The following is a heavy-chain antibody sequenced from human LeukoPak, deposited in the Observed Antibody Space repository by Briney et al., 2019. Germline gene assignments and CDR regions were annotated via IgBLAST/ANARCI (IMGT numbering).Heavy chain of an antibody. CDR2: INQDGSEK. CDR1: EFTFSRYW. V-gene: IGHV3-7*01. Sequence: GGSLRLSCAASEFTFSRYWMTWVRQAPGKGLEWVANINQDGSEKYYLDSVKGRFTISRDNSKNTLYLQMNSVRSEDTALYYCAKPSGSGVDYWGQGTRVTVSS. CDR3: AKPSGSGVDY. J-gene: IGHJ4*01. D-gene: IGHD1-26*01.